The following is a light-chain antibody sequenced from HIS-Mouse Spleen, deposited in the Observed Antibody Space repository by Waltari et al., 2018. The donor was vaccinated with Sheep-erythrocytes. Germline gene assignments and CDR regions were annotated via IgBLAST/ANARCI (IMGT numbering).Light chain of an antibody. CDR2: DVS. J-gene: IGLJ1*01. V-gene: IGLV2-11*01. CDR3: CSYAGSYNHV. Sequence: QSALTQPRSVSGSPGQSVTISCTGSSSDVGGYNYASRYQQHPGKAPKLMIYDVSTRPSGVPDRFSGSKSGNTASLTISGLQAEDEADYYCCSYAGSYNHVFATGTKVTVL. CDR1: SSDVGGYNY.